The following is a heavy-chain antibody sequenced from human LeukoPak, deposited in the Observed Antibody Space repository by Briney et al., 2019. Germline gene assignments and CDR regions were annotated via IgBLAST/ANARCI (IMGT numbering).Heavy chain of an antibody. D-gene: IGHD3-22*01. V-gene: IGHV3-66*01. J-gene: IGHJ3*02. Sequence: GGSLRLSCVASGFTFSSYWMSWVRQAPGKGLEWVSIIYSGGSTYYADSVKGRFTISRDNSKNTLYLQMNSLRAEDTAVYYCARDISSGYYDAFDIWGQGTMVTVSS. CDR3: ARDISSGYYDAFDI. CDR1: GFTFSSYW. CDR2: IYSGGST.